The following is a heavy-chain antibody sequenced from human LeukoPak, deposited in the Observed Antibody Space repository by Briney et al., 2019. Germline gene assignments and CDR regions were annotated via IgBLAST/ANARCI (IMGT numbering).Heavy chain of an antibody. Sequence: GGSLRLSCAASGFTFDDYAMHWVRQAPGKGLEWVSAISGSGGSTYYADSVKGRFNISRDNYKNTLYLQMNSLRAEDRAVYYCARVCGGDCNDAFDIWGQGTMVTVSS. CDR2: ISGSGGST. D-gene: IGHD2-21*02. CDR3: ARVCGGDCNDAFDI. J-gene: IGHJ3*02. CDR1: GFTFDDYA. V-gene: IGHV3-23*01.